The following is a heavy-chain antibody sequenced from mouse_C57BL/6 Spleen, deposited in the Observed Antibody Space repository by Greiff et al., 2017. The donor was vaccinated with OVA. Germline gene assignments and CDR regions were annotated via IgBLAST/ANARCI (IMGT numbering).Heavy chain of an antibody. CDR2: INPSTGGT. V-gene: IGHV1-42*01. Sequence: VQLQQSGPELVKPGASVKISCKASGYSFTGYYMNWVKQSPEKSLEWIGEINPSTGGTTYNQKFKAKATLTVDKSSSTAYMQLKSLTSEDSAVYYCARGGWTYWGQGTTLTVSS. CDR3: ARGGWTY. CDR1: GYSFTGYY. D-gene: IGHD1-1*02. J-gene: IGHJ2*01.